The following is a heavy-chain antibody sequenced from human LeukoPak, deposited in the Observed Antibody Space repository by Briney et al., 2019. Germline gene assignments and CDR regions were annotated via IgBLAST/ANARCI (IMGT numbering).Heavy chain of an antibody. CDR3: ARRGTRWYAAVY. CDR2: IKQDGSEK. D-gene: IGHD6-13*01. Sequence: GSLRLSCAASGFTFSSYWMTWVRQAPGKGLEWVANIKQDGSEKYYVDSVKGRFTISRDNAKNSLYLQMNSLRVEDTAVYYCARRGTRWYAAVYWGQGTLVTVSS. V-gene: IGHV3-7*02. CDR1: GFTFSSYW. J-gene: IGHJ4*02.